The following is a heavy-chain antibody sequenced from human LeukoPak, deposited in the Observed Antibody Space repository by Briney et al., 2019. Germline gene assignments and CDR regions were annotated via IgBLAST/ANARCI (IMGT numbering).Heavy chain of an antibody. Sequence: GGSLRLSCAASGFTFSSYAMHWVRQAPGKGLEWVAVISYDGSNKYYADSVKGRFTISRDNSKNTLYLQVNSLRAEDTAVYYCAKANCSGGSCYTDYWGQGTLVTVSS. CDR1: GFTFSSYA. J-gene: IGHJ4*02. CDR2: ISYDGSNK. D-gene: IGHD2-15*01. CDR3: AKANCSGGSCYTDY. V-gene: IGHV3-30-3*01.